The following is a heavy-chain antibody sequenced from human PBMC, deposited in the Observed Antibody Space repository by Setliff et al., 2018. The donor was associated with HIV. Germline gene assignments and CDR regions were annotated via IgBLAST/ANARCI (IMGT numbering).Heavy chain of an antibody. Sequence: SETLSLTCNVSGSPISSHYWTWIRQPPGKGLEWIGYIYYSGSTTYNPSLKSRVAISVDTSKKQVSLKLNSVTAADTAVYYCARNGPFPTDAFDIWGQGTKVTVSS. J-gene: IGHJ3*02. CDR2: IYYSGST. CDR1: GSPISSHY. CDR3: ARNGPFPTDAFDI. V-gene: IGHV4-59*11. D-gene: IGHD1-1*01.